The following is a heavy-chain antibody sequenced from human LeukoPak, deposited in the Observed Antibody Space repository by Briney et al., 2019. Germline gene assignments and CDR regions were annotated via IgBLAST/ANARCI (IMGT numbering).Heavy chain of an antibody. V-gene: IGHV4-59*01. CDR3: ARSGFTSSGWYSFDY. Sequence: PSETLSLACTVSGGSISSYYWSWIRQPPGKGLEWIGYIYYSGSTNYNPSLKSRVTISVDTSKNQFSLKLSSVTAADTAVYYCARSGFTSSGWYSFDYWGQGTLVTVSS. D-gene: IGHD6-19*01. CDR1: GGSISSYY. CDR2: IYYSGST. J-gene: IGHJ4*02.